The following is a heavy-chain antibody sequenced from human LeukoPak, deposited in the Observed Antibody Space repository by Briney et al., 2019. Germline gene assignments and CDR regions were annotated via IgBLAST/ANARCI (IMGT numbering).Heavy chain of an antibody. CDR1: GGSISSYY. CDR2: IYYSGST. D-gene: IGHD6-19*01. V-gene: IGHV4-59*01. CDR3: AREPTLSSGWSGWFDP. J-gene: IGHJ5*02. Sequence: PSETLSLTCTVSGGSISSYYWSWIRQPPGKGLEWIGYIYYSGSTNYNPSLKSRVTISVDTSKNQFPLKLSSVTAADTAVYYCAREPTLSSGWSGWFDPWGQGTLVTVSS.